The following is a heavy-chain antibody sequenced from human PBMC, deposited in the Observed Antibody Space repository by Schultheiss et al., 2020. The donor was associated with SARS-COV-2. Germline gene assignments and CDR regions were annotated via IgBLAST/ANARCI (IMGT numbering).Heavy chain of an antibody. J-gene: IGHJ6*02. CDR2: ISWDGSST. Sequence: GGSLRLSCAAFGFTFDDYTMHWVRQAPGKGLEWVSLISWDGSSTYYADSVKGRFTISRDNSKNSLYLQMNSLRAEDTAVYYCARVGLRFYYYYGMDVWGQGTTVTVSS. CDR1: GFTFDDYT. V-gene: IGHV3-43*01. CDR3: ARVGLRFYYYYGMDV. D-gene: IGHD4-17*01.